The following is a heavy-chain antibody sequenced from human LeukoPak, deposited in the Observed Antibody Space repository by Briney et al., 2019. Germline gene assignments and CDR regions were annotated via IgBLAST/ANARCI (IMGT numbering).Heavy chain of an antibody. CDR3: ARDHHRRLYDSQARDTFDI. J-gene: IGHJ3*02. D-gene: IGHD3-22*01. V-gene: IGHV3-48*01. CDR2: ISSSSSPI. CDR1: GFTFSSYS. Sequence: GGSLRLSCAASGFTFSSYSMDWVRQAPGKGLEWVSYISSSSSPIYYADSVKGRFAISRDNAKNSLYLQMDSLRAEDTAVYYCARDHHRRLYDSQARDTFDIWGQGTMVTVSS.